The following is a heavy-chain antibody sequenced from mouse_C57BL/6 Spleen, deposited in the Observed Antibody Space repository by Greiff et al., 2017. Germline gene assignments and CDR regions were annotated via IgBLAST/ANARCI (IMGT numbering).Heavy chain of an antibody. V-gene: IGHV5-17*01. J-gene: IGHJ4*01. Sequence: DVMLVESGGGLVKPGGSLKLSCAASGFTFSDYGMHWVRQAPEKGLEWVAYISSGSSTIYYADTVKGRFTISRDNAKNTLFLQMSSLRSEDTAMYYCSRIYSTFYYAMDYWGQGTSVTVSS. CDR3: SRIYSTFYYAMDY. D-gene: IGHD2-5*01. CDR1: GFTFSDYG. CDR2: ISSGSSTI.